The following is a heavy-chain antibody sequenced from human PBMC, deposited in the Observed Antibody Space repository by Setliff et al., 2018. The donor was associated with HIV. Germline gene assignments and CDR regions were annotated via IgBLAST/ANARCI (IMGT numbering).Heavy chain of an antibody. V-gene: IGHV1-3*01. J-gene: IGHJ4*02. Sequence: ASVKVSCKPSGYTFTTYGLSWVRQAPGQRLEWMGWINAGNGNTKYSQKFQGRVTITRDTSASTAYMELSSLRSEDTAVYYCAREYHIPAADTRVGNYFDYWGQGTLVTVSS. CDR3: AREYHIPAADTRVGNYFDY. CDR2: INAGNGNT. CDR1: GYTFTTYG. D-gene: IGHD6-25*01.